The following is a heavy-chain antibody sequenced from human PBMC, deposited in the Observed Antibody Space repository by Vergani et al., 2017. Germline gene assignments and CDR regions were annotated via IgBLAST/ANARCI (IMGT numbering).Heavy chain of an antibody. CDR1: GYTFTSYY. CDR3: ARGEGSGWKGGYHYYGMDV. J-gene: IGHJ6*02. Sequence: QVQLVQSGAEVKKPGASVKVSCKASGYTFTSYYMHWVRQAPGQGLEWMGWINPNSGGTNYAQKFQGRVTMTRDTSISTAYMELRRLRSDDTAVYYCARGEGSGWKGGYHYYGMDVWAQGTTVTVSS. V-gene: IGHV1-2*02. D-gene: IGHD6-19*01. CDR2: INPNSGGT.